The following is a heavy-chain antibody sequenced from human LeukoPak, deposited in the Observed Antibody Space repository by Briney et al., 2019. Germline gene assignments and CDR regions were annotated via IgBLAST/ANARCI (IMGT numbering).Heavy chain of an antibody. CDR3: ASSHRNSYYYYYYMDV. J-gene: IGHJ6*03. V-gene: IGHV1-69*05. Sequence: ASVKVSCKASGGTFSSYAISWVRQAPGQGLEWMGGIIPIFGTANYAQKFQGRVTITTDESTSTAYMELSSLRSEDTAVYYCASSHRNSYYYYYYMDVWGKWTTVTVSS. CDR2: IIPIFGTA. CDR1: GGTFSSYA. D-gene: IGHD4-23*01.